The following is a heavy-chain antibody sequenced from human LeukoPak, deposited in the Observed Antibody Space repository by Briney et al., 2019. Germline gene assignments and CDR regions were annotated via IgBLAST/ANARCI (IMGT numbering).Heavy chain of an antibody. D-gene: IGHD4-11*01. CDR1: GFTFSSYS. J-gene: IGHJ5*02. V-gene: IGHV3-21*01. Sequence: GGSLRLSCAASGFTFSSYSMNWVRQAPGKGLEWVSSISSSSSYIYYADSVKGRFTISRDNAKNSLYLQMNSLRAEDTAVYYCARSVYSYYANWFDPWGQGTLVTVSS. CDR2: ISSSSSYI. CDR3: ARSVYSYYANWFDP.